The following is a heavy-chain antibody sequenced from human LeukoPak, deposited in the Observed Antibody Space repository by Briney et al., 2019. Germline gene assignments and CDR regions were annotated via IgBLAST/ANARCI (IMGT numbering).Heavy chain of an antibody. CDR2: INYSGST. V-gene: IGHV4-34*01. CDR3: ARGVDYCTNGVCHQTYYYYYYYMDV. CDR1: GGSFSGFY. J-gene: IGHJ6*03. D-gene: IGHD2-8*01. Sequence: SETLSLTCAVYGGSFSGFYWTWIRQPPGKGLEWIGEINYSGSTNYNPSLKSRVTISVDTSKNQFSLKLSSVTAADTAVYYCARGVDYCTNGVCHQTYYYYYYYMDVWGKGTTVTVSS.